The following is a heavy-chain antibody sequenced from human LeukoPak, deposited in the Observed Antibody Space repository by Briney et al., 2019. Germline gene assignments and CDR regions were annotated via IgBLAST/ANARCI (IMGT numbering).Heavy chain of an antibody. CDR3: ARGRGSSARLGYYFYYTDV. CDR2: INTNTGNP. J-gene: IGHJ6*03. D-gene: IGHD1-26*01. CDR1: GYTFTSYG. Sequence: GASVKVSCKASGYTFTSYGISWVRQAPGQGLEWLGWINTNTGNPTYAQGFTGRFVFSLETSVSTSYLQISSLKAEDTAVYYCARGRGSSARLGYYFYYTDVWGKGTTVTVSS. V-gene: IGHV7-4-1*02.